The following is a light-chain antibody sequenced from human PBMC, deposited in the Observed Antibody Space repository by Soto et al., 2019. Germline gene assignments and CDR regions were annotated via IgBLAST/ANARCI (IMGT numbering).Light chain of an antibody. V-gene: IGKV3D-15*01. CDR1: QSVSYN. CDR2: DAS. Sequence: ETVMTQSPATLSVSPGDRATLSCSARQSVSYNLAWYQQKPGQAPRLLIYDASTRATGIPARFSGSASGTEFTLTISSLLAEDFAVYYCQQYNNWPLTFGGGTKVEMK. CDR3: QQYNNWPLT. J-gene: IGKJ4*01.